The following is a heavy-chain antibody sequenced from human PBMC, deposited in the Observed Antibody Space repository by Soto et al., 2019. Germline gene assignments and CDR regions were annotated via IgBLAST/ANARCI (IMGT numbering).Heavy chain of an antibody. J-gene: IGHJ4*02. CDR1: GVTFSSYW. V-gene: IGHV3-7*05. CDR3: ASAWGLLLNY. Sequence: PGGFLRLSCAASGVTFSSYWMSWVRQAPGKGLEWVANIKQDGSEKYYVDSVKGRFTISRDNAKNSLYLQMNSLRAEDTAVYYCASAWGLLLNYWGQGTLVTVSS. CDR2: IKQDGSEK. D-gene: IGHD1-26*01.